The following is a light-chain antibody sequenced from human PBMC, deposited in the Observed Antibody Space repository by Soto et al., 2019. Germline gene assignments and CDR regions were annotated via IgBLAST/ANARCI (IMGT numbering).Light chain of an antibody. CDR1: SSDAGGYNH. J-gene: IGLJ1*01. V-gene: IGLV2-14*01. CDR3: SSYISTNTLPYV. CDR2: QIS. Sequence: QSVLTQPPSMSLSPGQSITISCTGTSSDAGGYNHVSLYQHHPGTAPKRIIYQISHRPSGVSNRFSGSKSGNTASLTISGLQAEDEADYYCSSYISTNTLPYVFGTGTKVTVL.